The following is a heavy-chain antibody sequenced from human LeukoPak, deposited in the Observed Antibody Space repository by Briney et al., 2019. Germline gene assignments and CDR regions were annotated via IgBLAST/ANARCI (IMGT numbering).Heavy chain of an antibody. CDR2: IYYSGST. CDR3: ARGVSVSYYFDSTGYYGTGKFDY. D-gene: IGHD3-22*01. J-gene: IGHJ4*02. CDR1: GGSISSYY. Sequence: SETLSLTCTVSGGSISSYYWSWIRQPPGKGLEWIGYIYYSGSTNYNPSLKSRVTISVDTSKNQFSLRLSSVTAADTAVYYCARGVSVSYYFDSTGYYGTGKFDYWGQGTLVTVSS. V-gene: IGHV4-59*12.